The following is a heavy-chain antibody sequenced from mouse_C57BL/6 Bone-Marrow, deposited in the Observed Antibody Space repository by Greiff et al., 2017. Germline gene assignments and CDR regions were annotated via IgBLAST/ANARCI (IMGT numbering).Heavy chain of an antibody. CDR2: IHPNSGST. CDR3: ASLSEGYYAMDY. Sequence: QVQLKQPGAELVKPGASVKLSCKASGYTFTSYWMHWVKQRPGQGLEWIGMIHPNSGSTNYNEKFKSKATLTVDKAYSTAYMQLSSLTSEDSAVYYGASLSEGYYAMDYWGQGTSVTVSS. D-gene: IGHD2-3*01. V-gene: IGHV1-64*01. CDR1: GYTFTSYW. J-gene: IGHJ4*01.